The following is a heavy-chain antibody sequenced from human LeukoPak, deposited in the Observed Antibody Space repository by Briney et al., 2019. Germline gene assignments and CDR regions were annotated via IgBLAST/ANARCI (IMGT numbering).Heavy chain of an antibody. V-gene: IGHV3-30-3*01. CDR2: ISYDGSNK. J-gene: IGHJ5*02. CDR3: AKDLDYSNYARFDP. CDR1: GFTFSSYA. D-gene: IGHD4-11*01. Sequence: GGSLRLSCSASGFTFSSYAMHWVRQAPGKGLEWVAVISYDGSNKYYADSVKGRFTISRDNSKNTLYLQMNSLRAEDTAVYYCAKDLDYSNYARFDPWGQGTLVTVSS.